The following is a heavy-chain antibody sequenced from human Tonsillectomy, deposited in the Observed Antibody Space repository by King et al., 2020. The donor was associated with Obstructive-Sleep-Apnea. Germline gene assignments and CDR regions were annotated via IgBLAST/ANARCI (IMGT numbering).Heavy chain of an antibody. J-gene: IGHJ6*02. CDR3: ARDPPPYSRDYYGMDV. CDR2: ISPYNGNT. D-gene: IGHD4-11*01. Sequence: QLVQSGAEVKRPGASVKVSCKASGYTFTSYGISWVRQAPGQGLEWMGWISPYNGNTYYAQKVQGRVTMTTDTSTSTAYMEGRSLRSDDTAVYYCARDPPPYSRDYYGMDVWGQGTTVTVSS. CDR1: GYTFTSYG. V-gene: IGHV1-18*01.